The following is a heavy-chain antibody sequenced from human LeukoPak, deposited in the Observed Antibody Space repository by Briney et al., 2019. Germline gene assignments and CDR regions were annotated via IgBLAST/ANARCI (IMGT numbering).Heavy chain of an antibody. Sequence: PSETLSLTCTVSGYSISSGYYWGWIRQPPGKGLEWIGSIYHSGSTYYNPSLKSRVTISVDTSKNLFSLKLSSVTAADTAVYYCAREGEYCTNGVCYRPFDYWGQGTLVTVSS. J-gene: IGHJ4*02. D-gene: IGHD2-8*01. CDR3: AREGEYCTNGVCYRPFDY. CDR1: GYSISSGYY. V-gene: IGHV4-38-2*02. CDR2: IYHSGST.